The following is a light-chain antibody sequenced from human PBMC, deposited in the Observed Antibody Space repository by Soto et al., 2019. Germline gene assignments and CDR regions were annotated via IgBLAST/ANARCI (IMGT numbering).Light chain of an antibody. J-gene: IGLJ3*02. Sequence: QSALTQPASVSGSPGQSITISCTGTSSDVGSYNLVSLYQQHPGKAPKLMIYEGSKRPSGVSNRSSGSKSGNTASLPIAGLQAEDEADYYCCSYAGSSTWVFGGGTKLTVL. CDR3: CSYAGSSTWV. CDR1: SSDVGSYNL. V-gene: IGLV2-23*01. CDR2: EGS.